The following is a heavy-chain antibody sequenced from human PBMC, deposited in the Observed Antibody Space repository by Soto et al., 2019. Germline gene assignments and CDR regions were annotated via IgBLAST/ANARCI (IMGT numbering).Heavy chain of an antibody. D-gene: IGHD3-10*01. V-gene: IGHV4-34*01. CDR2: INHSGST. Sequence: SETLSLTGAVYGGSFSGYYWSWIRQPPGKGLEWIGEINHSGSTNYNPSLKSRVTISVDTSKNQFSLKLSSVTAADTAVYYCARGEGGTMVRGVIVGMDVWGQGTTVTVSS. CDR3: ARGEGGTMVRGVIVGMDV. J-gene: IGHJ6*02. CDR1: GGSFSGYY.